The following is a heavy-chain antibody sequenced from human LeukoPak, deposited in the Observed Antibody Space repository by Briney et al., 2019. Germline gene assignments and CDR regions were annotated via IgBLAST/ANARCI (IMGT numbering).Heavy chain of an antibody. Sequence: ASVTVSCKASGYTFTSYGISWVRQAPGQGLEWMGWISAYNGNTNYAQKLQGRVTMTTDTSTSTAYMELRSLRSDDTAVYYCARAGLGYYDSSGYSDYWGQGTLVTVSS. V-gene: IGHV1-18*01. D-gene: IGHD3-22*01. J-gene: IGHJ4*02. CDR1: GYTFTSYG. CDR2: ISAYNGNT. CDR3: ARAGLGYYDSSGYSDY.